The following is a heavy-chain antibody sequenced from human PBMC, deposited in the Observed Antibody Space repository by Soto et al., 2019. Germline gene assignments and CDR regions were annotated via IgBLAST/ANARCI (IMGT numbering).Heavy chain of an antibody. CDR3: AADGNTGRYVGVQYSEY. Sequence: SVKVSCKASGGTFSSCPFSWVRQAPGQGLEWMGGITPIFGTAMYAQKFQGRVTITADESTSTVYMELNSLTFEDAAVYYCAADGNTGRYVGVQYSEYWGQGSLVTVSS. D-gene: IGHD3-16*01. CDR2: ITPIFGTA. V-gene: IGHV1-69*13. J-gene: IGHJ4*02. CDR1: GGTFSSCP.